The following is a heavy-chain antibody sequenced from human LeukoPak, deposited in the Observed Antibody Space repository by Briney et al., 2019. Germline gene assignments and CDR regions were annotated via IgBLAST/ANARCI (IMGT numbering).Heavy chain of an antibody. CDR2: IYYSGTT. Sequence: SETLSLTCTVSGGSISSYSGGSISHYYWNWIRQPPGGGLEWIGYIYYSGTTWYNPSLKGRVTISVDTSKSQVSLTLNSVTAADTAVYYCARDFTYGDYYFDYWGQGTLVTVSS. D-gene: IGHD4-17*01. J-gene: IGHJ4*02. CDR1: GGSISSYSGGSISHYY. CDR3: ARDFTYGDYYFDY. V-gene: IGHV4-61*08.